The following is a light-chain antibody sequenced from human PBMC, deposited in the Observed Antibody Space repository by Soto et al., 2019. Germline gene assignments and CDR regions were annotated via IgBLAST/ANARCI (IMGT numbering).Light chain of an antibody. Sequence: EIVLTQSPGTLSLSPGERATLSCRASQSVTSSYLAWYQQKPGQAPRLLIYGASSRATGIPDRFSGSGSGTDFTLSISRLEPEDFALYYCQQSAALPYTFGQGTKLEIK. V-gene: IGKV3-20*01. J-gene: IGKJ2*01. CDR2: GAS. CDR3: QQSAALPYT. CDR1: QSVTSSY.